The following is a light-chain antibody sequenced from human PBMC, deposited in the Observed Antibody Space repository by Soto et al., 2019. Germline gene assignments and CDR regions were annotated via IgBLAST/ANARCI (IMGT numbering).Light chain of an antibody. CDR1: QSISSW. CDR2: KAS. J-gene: IGKJ4*01. CDR3: QQLNSYPLT. Sequence: DIQMTQSPSTLSASEGDRVTITCRASQSISSWLAWYQQKPGKAPKLLIYKASSLESGVPSRFSGSGSGTEFTLTISSLQPDDFATYYCQQLNSYPLTFGGGTKVDI. V-gene: IGKV1-5*03.